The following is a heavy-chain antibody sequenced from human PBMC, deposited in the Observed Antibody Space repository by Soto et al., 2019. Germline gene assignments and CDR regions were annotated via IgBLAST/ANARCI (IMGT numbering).Heavy chain of an antibody. CDR3: ARRDAVAGNFDY. D-gene: IGHD6-19*01. CDR2: IYYSGST. J-gene: IGHJ4*02. CDR1: GGSISSYY. V-gene: IGHV4-59*08. Sequence: ASETLSLTCTVSGGSISSYYWSWIRQPPGKGLEWIGYIYYSGSTNYNPSLKSRVTISVDTSKNQFSLKLSSVTAAGTAVYYCARRDAVAGNFDYWGQGTLVTVSS.